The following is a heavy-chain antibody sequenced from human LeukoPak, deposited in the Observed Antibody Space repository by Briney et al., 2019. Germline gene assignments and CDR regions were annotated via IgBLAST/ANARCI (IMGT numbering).Heavy chain of an antibody. CDR2: ISSSSSYI. Sequence: GGSLRLSCAASGFTFSSYSMNWVRQAPGKGLEWVSSISSSSSYIYYTDSVKGRFTISRGNAKNSLYLRMNSLRAEDTAVYYCVRGGASSYYDSSGYSDYWGQGTLVTVSS. J-gene: IGHJ4*02. D-gene: IGHD3-22*01. CDR1: GFTFSSYS. CDR3: VRGGASSYYDSSGYSDY. V-gene: IGHV3-21*01.